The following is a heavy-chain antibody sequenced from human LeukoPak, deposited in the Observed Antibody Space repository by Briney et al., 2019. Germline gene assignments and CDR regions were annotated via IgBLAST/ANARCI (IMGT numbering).Heavy chain of an antibody. CDR1: GGSMRSYY. V-gene: IGHV4-31*03. D-gene: IGHD6-13*01. J-gene: IGHJ3*02. CDR3: ARGGYSSSWYDAFDI. Sequence: SETLSLTCTVSGGSMRSYYWSWIRQHPGKGLEWIGYIYYSGSTYYNPSLKSRVTISVDTSKNQFSLKLSSVTAADTAVYYCARGGYSSSWYDAFDIWGQGTMVTVSS. CDR2: IYYSGST.